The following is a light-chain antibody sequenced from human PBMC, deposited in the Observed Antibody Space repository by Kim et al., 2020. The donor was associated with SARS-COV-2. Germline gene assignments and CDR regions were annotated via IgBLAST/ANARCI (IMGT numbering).Light chain of an antibody. CDR3: QQDIT. CDR2: GAS. V-gene: IGKV3-20*01. Sequence: EIVLTQSPGTLSLSPGERATLSCRASQSVRSSYLAWYQQKPGQAPRLLIYGASNRATGSPNRFRGGGSGTDFTLTISRLEPEDSEVYYCQQDITFGQGTRLEIK. CDR1: QSVRSSY. J-gene: IGKJ5*01.